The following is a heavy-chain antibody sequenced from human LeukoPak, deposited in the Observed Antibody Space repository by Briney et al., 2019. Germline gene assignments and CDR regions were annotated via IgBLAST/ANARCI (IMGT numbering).Heavy chain of an antibody. CDR1: EFTFRADG. V-gene: IGHV3-7*01. J-gene: IGHJ4*02. D-gene: IGHD2-15*01. CDR2: IKQDGSEN. Sequence: GGSLRHSCAASEFTFRADGVTSVREAAGKRPEWLANIKQDGSENHYVDSVKARFTISRDNAKNSLFLQMTSPGVEDSAVSYGARAGFVGASDYWGQGTLVTVSS. CDR3: ARAGFVGASDY.